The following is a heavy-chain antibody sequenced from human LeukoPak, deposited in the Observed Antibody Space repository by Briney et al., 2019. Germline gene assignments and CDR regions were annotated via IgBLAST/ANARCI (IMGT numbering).Heavy chain of an antibody. D-gene: IGHD6-13*01. Sequence: PSETLSLTCTVSGGSINSYYWHWIRQPPGKGLEWIGYIYYSGSTNYNPSLKSRVTISVDTSKNQFSLKLSSVTAADTAVYYCARGEQQLVWYYFDYWGQGTLVTVSS. J-gene: IGHJ4*02. V-gene: IGHV4-59*01. CDR2: IYYSGST. CDR3: ARGEQQLVWYYFDY. CDR1: GGSINSYY.